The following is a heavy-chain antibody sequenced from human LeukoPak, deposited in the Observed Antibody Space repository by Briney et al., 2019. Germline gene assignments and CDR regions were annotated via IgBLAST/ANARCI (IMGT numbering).Heavy chain of an antibody. J-gene: IGHJ4*02. Sequence: GGSLRLSCAASGFTFSSYAMTWVRQAPGKGLEWVSVIYSSGTTYYADSVRGRFTISRDNSKSTLSLQMNSLRAEDTAIYYCATYRQVLLPFESWGQGTLVTVSS. CDR1: GFTFSSYA. CDR2: IYSSGTT. CDR3: ATYRQVLLPFES. D-gene: IGHD2-8*02. V-gene: IGHV3-23*05.